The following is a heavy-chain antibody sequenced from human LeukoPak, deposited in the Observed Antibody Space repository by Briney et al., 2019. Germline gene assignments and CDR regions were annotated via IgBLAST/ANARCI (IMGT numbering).Heavy chain of an antibody. CDR2: IKQDGSVQ. D-gene: IGHD2-2*01. Sequence: GGSLRLSCATSGFTFTKYWMNWVRQAPGKGLEWVANIKQDGSVQNYVDSVKGRFTISRDNAGNSLYLQMNSLRAEDTAVYYCARAVGLFVYCSSTSCYDGYFNYFDYWGQGTLVTVSS. CDR1: GFTFTKYW. CDR3: ARAVGLFVYCSSTSCYDGYFNYFDY. V-gene: IGHV3-7*01. J-gene: IGHJ4*02.